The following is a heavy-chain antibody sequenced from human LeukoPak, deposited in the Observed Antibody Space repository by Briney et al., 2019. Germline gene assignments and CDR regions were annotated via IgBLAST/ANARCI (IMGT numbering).Heavy chain of an antibody. CDR3: ARDRSNFFDS. J-gene: IGHJ5*01. Sequence: GGSLRLSCAASGFTFINYGFHWVRQAPGKGLEWVAVISRDGSDKYYIDSAKGRFTISRDISQNTLYLQMNSLRSEDTAIYFCARDRSNFFDSWGQGTLVTVSS. CDR2: ISRDGSDK. V-gene: IGHV3-30*03. CDR1: GFTFINYG.